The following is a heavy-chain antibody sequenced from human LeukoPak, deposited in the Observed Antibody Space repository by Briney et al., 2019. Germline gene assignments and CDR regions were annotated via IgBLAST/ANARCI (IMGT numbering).Heavy chain of an antibody. Sequence: PGGSLRLSCVASGFTLSDYYMSWIRQPSGKGLEWVSYTSTTGSNIYYADSVKGRFTISRDNAKNSLYLQMNSLSAEDTAVYYCARETDSSGYYNDYWGQGTLVTVSS. CDR3: ARETDSSGYYNDY. V-gene: IGHV3-11*01. CDR1: GFTLSDYY. CDR2: TSTTGSNI. D-gene: IGHD3-22*01. J-gene: IGHJ4*02.